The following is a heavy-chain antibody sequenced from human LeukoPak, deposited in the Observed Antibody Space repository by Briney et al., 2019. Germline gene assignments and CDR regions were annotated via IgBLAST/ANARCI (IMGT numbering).Heavy chain of an antibody. CDR3: ANVDDGHYFDY. J-gene: IGHJ4*02. CDR2: ISGSGGST. CDR1: GFTFSSYS. V-gene: IGHV3-23*01. Sequence: GGSLRLSCAASGFTFSSYSMNWVRQAPGKGLEWVSAISGSGGSTYYADSVKGRFTISRDNSKNTLYLQMNSLRAEDTAVYYCANVDDGHYFDYWGQGTLVTVSS.